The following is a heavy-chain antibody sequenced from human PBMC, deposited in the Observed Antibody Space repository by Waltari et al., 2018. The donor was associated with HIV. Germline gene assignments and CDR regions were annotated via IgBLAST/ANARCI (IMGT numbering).Heavy chain of an antibody. D-gene: IGHD3-22*01. CDR2: ISSNGGST. V-gene: IGHV3-64D*06. CDR3: VKDLSSGSDY. CDR1: GFTFSSHA. J-gene: IGHJ4*02. Sequence: EVQLVESGGGLVQPGGSLRLSCSASGFTFSSHAMPWVRQAPGKGLVYVSAISSNGGSTYYADSVKGRFTISRDNSKNTLYLQMSSLRAEDTAVYYCVKDLSSGSDYWGQGTLVTVSS.